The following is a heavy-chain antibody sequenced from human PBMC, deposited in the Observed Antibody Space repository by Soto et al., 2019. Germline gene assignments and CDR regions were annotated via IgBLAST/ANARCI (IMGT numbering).Heavy chain of an antibody. Sequence: GGSLRLSCTASGFNFNYYSMNWIRQAPGKGLEWVSSISSSSGYIYYADSVKGRFTISRDNAQNSLFLQMSSLRAEDTAVYYCARAGAGGGPSQKYFYYYGMDVWGQGTTVTVSS. J-gene: IGHJ6*02. V-gene: IGHV3-21*01. CDR1: GFNFNYYS. CDR3: ARAGAGGGPSQKYFYYYGMDV. CDR2: ISSSSGYI. D-gene: IGHD3-10*01.